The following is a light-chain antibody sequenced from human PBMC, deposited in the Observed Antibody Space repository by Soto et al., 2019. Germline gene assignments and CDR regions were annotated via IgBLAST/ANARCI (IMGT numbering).Light chain of an antibody. CDR2: DVT. V-gene: IGLV2-14*01. J-gene: IGLJ3*02. Sequence: QSALTQPASVSGSTGQSITISCTGTSSDVGDYNYVSWYQQHPGKAPKLMIYDVTTRPSGVPNRFSGSKSGNTASLTISGLQAEDEADYYCSSYTRRTTVFGGGTKVTVL. CDR1: SSDVGDYNY. CDR3: SSYTRRTTV.